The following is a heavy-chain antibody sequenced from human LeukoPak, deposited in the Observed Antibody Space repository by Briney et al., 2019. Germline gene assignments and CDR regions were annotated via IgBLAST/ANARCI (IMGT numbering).Heavy chain of an antibody. J-gene: IGHJ4*02. CDR3: TTGGVVVVVAATLADY. CDR1: GFTFSNAW. V-gene: IGHV3-15*01. D-gene: IGHD2-15*01. Sequence: GGSLRLPCAAPGFTFSNAWMSWVRQAPWKGLEWVGRIKSKTDGGTTDYAAPVKGRFTISRDDSKNTLYLQMNSLKTEDTAVYYCTTGGVVVVVAATLADYWGQGTLVTVSS. CDR2: IKSKTDGGTT.